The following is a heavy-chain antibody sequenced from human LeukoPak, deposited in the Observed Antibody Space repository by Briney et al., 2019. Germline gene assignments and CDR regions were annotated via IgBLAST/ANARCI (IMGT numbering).Heavy chain of an antibody. Sequence: ASVKVSCKASGYTFTGYYMHWVRQAPGQGLEWMGRINPNSGGTNYAQKFQGRVTMTRDTSISTAYMELSRLRSDDTAVYYCARAVHTAKYDSSGYRADYWGQGTLVSVSS. CDR3: ARAVHTAKYDSSGYRADY. V-gene: IGHV1-2*06. CDR2: INPNSGGT. CDR1: GYTFTGYY. D-gene: IGHD3-22*01. J-gene: IGHJ4*02.